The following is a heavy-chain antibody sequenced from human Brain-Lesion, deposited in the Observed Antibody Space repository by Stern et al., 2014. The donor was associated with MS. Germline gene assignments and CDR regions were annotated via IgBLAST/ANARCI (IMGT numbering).Heavy chain of an antibody. V-gene: IGHV1-24*01. CDR1: GYTLTELS. Sequence: QVQLLESGAEVKKPGASVKVSCKVSGYTLTELSMHWVRQAPRKGLEWMGGFDPEDGETIYPQKFQGRVAMTEDTATDTAYMELSSLRSEDTAVYYCATLSPGAGGNYYRHFDYWGQGTLVTVSS. CDR2: FDPEDGET. D-gene: IGHD1-26*01. CDR3: ATLSPGAGGNYYRHFDY. J-gene: IGHJ4*02.